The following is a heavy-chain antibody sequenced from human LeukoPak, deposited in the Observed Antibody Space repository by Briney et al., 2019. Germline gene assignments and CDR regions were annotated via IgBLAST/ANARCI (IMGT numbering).Heavy chain of an antibody. CDR1: GGSISSYY. J-gene: IGHJ4*02. Sequence: SSETLSLTCTVSGGSISSYYWSWIRQPPGKGLEWIGYIYYSGSTNYNPSLKSRVTISVDTSKNQFSLKLSSVTAAGTAVYYCARGRKWFDYWGQGTLVTVSS. CDR3: ARGRKWFDY. V-gene: IGHV4-59*01. D-gene: IGHD1-26*01. CDR2: IYYSGST.